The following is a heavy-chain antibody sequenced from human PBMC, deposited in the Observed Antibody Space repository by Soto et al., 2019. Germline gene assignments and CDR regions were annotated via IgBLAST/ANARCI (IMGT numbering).Heavy chain of an antibody. CDR1: GGSVSSEHYY. CDR2: FYYTGST. J-gene: IGHJ4*02. D-gene: IGHD5-12*01. CDR3: AGGTDGKKVAY. V-gene: IGHV4-61*03. Sequence: PSETLSLTCTVSGGSVSSEHYYWNWIRQPPGKGLEWIGYFYYTGSTNYNPSLESRLTMSVDMSKNHFSLKLSSVTAADTAVYYCAGGTDGKKVAYWGQGTLVTAPQ.